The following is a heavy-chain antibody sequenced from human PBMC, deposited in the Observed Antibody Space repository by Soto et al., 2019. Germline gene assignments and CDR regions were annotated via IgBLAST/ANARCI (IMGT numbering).Heavy chain of an antibody. CDR2: INSDGSST. Sequence: GGSLRLSCAAFGFTFTRNAMTWVRQAPGKGLVWVSRINSDGSSTSYADSVKGRFTISRDNAKNTLYLQMNSLRAEDTAVYYCARDEPIYYDILTGYPQVYGMDVWGQGTTVTVSS. CDR1: GFTFTRNA. J-gene: IGHJ6*02. D-gene: IGHD3-9*01. CDR3: ARDEPIYYDILTGYPQVYGMDV. V-gene: IGHV3-74*01.